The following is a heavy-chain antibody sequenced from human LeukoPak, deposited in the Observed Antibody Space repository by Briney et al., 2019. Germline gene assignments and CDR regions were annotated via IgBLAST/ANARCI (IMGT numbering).Heavy chain of an antibody. Sequence: SVKVSCKASGGTFSSYAISWVRQAPGQGLEWMGGIIPIFGTANYAQKFQGRVTITADECTSTAYMELSSLRSEDTAVYYCARGAVAATPFDYWGQGTLVTVSS. CDR2: IIPIFGTA. D-gene: IGHD2-15*01. J-gene: IGHJ4*02. V-gene: IGHV1-69*13. CDR1: GGTFSSYA. CDR3: ARGAVAATPFDY.